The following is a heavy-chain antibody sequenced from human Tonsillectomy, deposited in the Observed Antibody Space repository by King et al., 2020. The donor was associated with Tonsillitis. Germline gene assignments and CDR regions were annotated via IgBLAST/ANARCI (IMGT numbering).Heavy chain of an antibody. CDR1: GDSISSSSYY. Sequence: VQLQESGPGLVKPSETLSLTCTVSGDSISSSSYYWGWIRQPPGKGLEWIGSIYYSGSTYYNPSLKSRVTISVDTSKNQFSLNLSSVTAADTADYYCARRGYGDPLFDYWGQGTLVTVSS. V-gene: IGHV4-39*07. CDR2: IYYSGST. CDR3: ARRGYGDPLFDY. J-gene: IGHJ4*02. D-gene: IGHD4-17*01.